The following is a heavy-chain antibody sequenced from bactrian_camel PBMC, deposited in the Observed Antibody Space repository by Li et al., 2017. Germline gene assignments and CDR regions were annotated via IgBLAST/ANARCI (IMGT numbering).Heavy chain of an antibody. D-gene: IGHD1*01. V-gene: IGHV3S53*01. J-gene: IGHJ4*01. CDR3: VRDLFPHY. CDR2: LRGDGQT. CDR1: GYSDSTGY. Sequence: QLVESGGGSVQAGGSLRLSCAASGYSDSTGYMAWFRQAPGKEREGVAGLRGDGQTTYADSVKGRFTISKDNRNYTVFLRMNSLKPEVTAKYYCVRDLFPHYWGQGTQVTVS.